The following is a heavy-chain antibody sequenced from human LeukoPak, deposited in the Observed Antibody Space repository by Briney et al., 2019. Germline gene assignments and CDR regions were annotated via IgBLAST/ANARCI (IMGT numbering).Heavy chain of an antibody. Sequence: SYDGXXXYYSASFNGRFTISRDNSKNTLYLQMNSLRAEDTAVYYCAKPTNRSYLGSYRYTGTGFDYWVQGTLVTVSS. CDR3: AKPTNRSYLGSYRYTGTGFDY. V-gene: IGHV3-30-3*02. J-gene: IGHJ4*02. CDR2: SYDGXXX. D-gene: IGHD3-16*02.